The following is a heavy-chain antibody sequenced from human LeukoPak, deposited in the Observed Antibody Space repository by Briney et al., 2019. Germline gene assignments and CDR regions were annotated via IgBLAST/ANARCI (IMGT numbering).Heavy chain of an antibody. Sequence: SETLSLTCNVSGGSISGYHWSWIRQPPGKGLEWLGYIYYSGSSNYNPSLKSRVTISADTSKNQFSLKLSSVTAADTAVYYCARGYGSGSPDYWGQGTLVTVSS. CDR3: ARGYGSGSPDY. D-gene: IGHD3-10*01. J-gene: IGHJ4*02. V-gene: IGHV4-59*01. CDR1: GGSISGYH. CDR2: IYYSGSS.